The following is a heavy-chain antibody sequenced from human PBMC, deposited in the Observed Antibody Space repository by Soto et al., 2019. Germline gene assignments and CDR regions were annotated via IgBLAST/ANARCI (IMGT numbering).Heavy chain of an antibody. V-gene: IGHV3-30-3*01. Sequence: GGSLRLSCAASGFTFSSYAMPWARQAPNKGLEWVAVISYDGSNKYYADSVKGRFTISRDNSKNTLYLQMNSLKTEDTAVYYCITDPHYDFWSGSVGWYFDYWGQGTLVTVSS. CDR2: ISYDGSNK. CDR1: GFTFSSYA. CDR3: ITDPHYDFWSGSVGWYFDY. J-gene: IGHJ4*02. D-gene: IGHD3-3*01.